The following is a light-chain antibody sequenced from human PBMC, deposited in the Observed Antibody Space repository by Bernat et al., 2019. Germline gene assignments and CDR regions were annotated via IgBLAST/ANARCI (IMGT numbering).Light chain of an antibody. CDR2: AAS. CDR3: QQSRSIPYT. V-gene: IGKV1-39*01. Sequence: DIQMTQSPSSLSASVGDRVTISCRASQSISSYLNWYQQKPGKAPNLLIYAASSLHSGVPSRFSGSGSGTDFTLTISSLQPEDSATYYCQQSRSIPYTVGQETKVEI. J-gene: IGKJ2*01. CDR1: QSISSY.